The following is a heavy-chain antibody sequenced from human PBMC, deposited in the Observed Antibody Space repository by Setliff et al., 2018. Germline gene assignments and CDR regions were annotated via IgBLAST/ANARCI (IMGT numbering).Heavy chain of an antibody. J-gene: IGHJ4*02. Sequence: GGSLRLSCAASGFTFVNYWMHWVRQAPGKGLVWVSRVNDDGSSAMYADSVKGRFTMSRDNAKNTLYLQMNSLRAEDTAVYYCARDQSLDTMMNDYWGQGTLVTVSS. V-gene: IGHV3-74*03. CDR3: ARDQSLDTMMNDY. CDR2: VNDDGSSA. D-gene: IGHD3-22*01. CDR1: GFTFVNYW.